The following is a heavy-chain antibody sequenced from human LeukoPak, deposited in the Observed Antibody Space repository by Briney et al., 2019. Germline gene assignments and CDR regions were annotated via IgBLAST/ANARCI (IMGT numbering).Heavy chain of an antibody. J-gene: IGHJ5*01. Sequence: SETLSLTCAVYGGSFSGHYWTWIRQPPGKGLEWIGEIDHTGRSTYNPSLPSRVTISNDSSKHKSSLILGSVIAAHTAVYFCARGENSGSYFSYFDSWAQGSPVTVSS. CDR1: GGSFSGHY. V-gene: IGHV4-34*01. CDR2: IDHTGRS. D-gene: IGHD3-10*01. CDR3: ARGENSGSYFSYFDS.